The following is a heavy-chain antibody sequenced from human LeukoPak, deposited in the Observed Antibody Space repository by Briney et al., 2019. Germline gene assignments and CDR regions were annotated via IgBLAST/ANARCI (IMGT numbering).Heavy chain of an antibody. CDR2: IYPGDSDT. CDR3: ARGSPDIVALHDY. CDR1: GYSFTSYW. V-gene: IGHV5-51*01. D-gene: IGHD5-12*01. Sequence: GESLKNSCKGSGYSFTSYWIGWVRQMPGKGLEWMGIIYPGDSDTRYSPSFQGQVTISADKSISTAYLQWSSLKASDTAMYYCARGSPDIVALHDYWGQGTLLDVSS. J-gene: IGHJ4*02.